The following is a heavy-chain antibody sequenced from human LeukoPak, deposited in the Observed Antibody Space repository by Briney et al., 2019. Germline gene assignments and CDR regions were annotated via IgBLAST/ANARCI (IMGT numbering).Heavy chain of an antibody. CDR2: INHSGST. CDR3: ARGDYDFWSGYRTFDY. CDR1: GFTFSSYS. V-gene: IGHV4-34*01. Sequence: GSLRLSCAASGFTFSSYSMNWVRQPPGKGLEWIGEINHSGSTNYNPSLKSRVTISVDTSKNQFSLKLSSVTAADTAVYYCARGDYDFWSGYRTFDYWGQGTLVTVSS. J-gene: IGHJ4*02. D-gene: IGHD3-3*01.